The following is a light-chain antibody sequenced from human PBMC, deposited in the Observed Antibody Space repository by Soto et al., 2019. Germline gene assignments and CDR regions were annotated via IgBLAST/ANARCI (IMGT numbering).Light chain of an antibody. CDR1: SSDVGAYDY. J-gene: IGLJ1*01. V-gene: IGLV2-14*03. CDR2: DVT. Sequence: QSALTQPASVSGSPGQSITISCTGTSSDVGAYDYVSWYPQFPDTAPKLINFDVTNRPSGVSNRFSGSKSGNTASLTISGLQAGDEAEYYCNSYTSSRTYVFGSGTKVTVL. CDR3: NSYTSSRTYV.